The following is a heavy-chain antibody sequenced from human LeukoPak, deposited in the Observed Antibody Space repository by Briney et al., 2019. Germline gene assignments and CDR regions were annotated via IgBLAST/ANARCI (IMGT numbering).Heavy chain of an antibody. Sequence: AETLSLTCAVSGYSISSGYYWGWIRQPPGKGLEWIGSIYHSGSTYYNPSLKSRVTISVDTSKNQFSLKLSSVTAADTAVYYCARLHYYYYMDVWGKGTTLTVSS. V-gene: IGHV4-38-2*01. CDR1: GYSISSGYY. CDR2: IYHSGST. J-gene: IGHJ6*03. CDR3: ARLHYYYYMDV.